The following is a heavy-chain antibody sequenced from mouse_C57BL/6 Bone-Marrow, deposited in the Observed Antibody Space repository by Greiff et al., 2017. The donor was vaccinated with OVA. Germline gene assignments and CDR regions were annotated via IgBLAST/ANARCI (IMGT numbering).Heavy chain of an antibody. J-gene: IGHJ3*01. Sequence: VQLQQPGAELVKPGASVKLSCKASGYTFTSYWMHWVKQRPGQGLEWIGMIPPNRGSTNSTEKFKSKATLTVDKSSSTAYMQLSSLTSEDSAVYYCARRGDDYGTWFAYWGQGTLVTVSA. V-gene: IGHV1-64*01. CDR2: IPPNRGST. CDR3: ARRGDDYGTWFAY. CDR1: GYTFTSYW. D-gene: IGHD2-4*01.